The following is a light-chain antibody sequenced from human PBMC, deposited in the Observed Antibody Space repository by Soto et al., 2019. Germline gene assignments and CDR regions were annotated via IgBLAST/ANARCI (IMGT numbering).Light chain of an antibody. CDR1: QDISSY. CDR3: QQLKSYPLS. V-gene: IGKV1-9*01. Sequence: DIQLTQSPSFLSASVGDRVTITCRTSQDISSYLAWYQPKPGKAPQLLISAASTLQSGVPSRFSGSGSGTKFTLTISSLQPEEFATYSCQQLKSYPLSFGGVTKVEI. CDR2: AAS. J-gene: IGKJ4*01.